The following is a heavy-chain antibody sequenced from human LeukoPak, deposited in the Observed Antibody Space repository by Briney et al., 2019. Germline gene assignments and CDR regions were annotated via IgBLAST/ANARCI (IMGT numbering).Heavy chain of an antibody. CDR1: VGTFSSYA. Sequence: SVKVSFKASVGTFSSYASSWVRQAPGQGLEWMGGIIPIFGTANYAQKFQGRVTITADESTSTAYMELSSLSSEDTAVYYCARGGGCSSTSCYRILYYFDYWGQGTLVTVSS. V-gene: IGHV1-69*01. D-gene: IGHD2-2*01. J-gene: IGHJ4*02. CDR3: ARGGGCSSTSCYRILYYFDY. CDR2: IIPIFGTA.